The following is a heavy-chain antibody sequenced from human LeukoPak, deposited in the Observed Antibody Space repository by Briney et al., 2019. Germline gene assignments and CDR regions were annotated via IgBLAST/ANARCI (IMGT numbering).Heavy chain of an antibody. D-gene: IGHD2-15*01. CDR3: GKVVTPGSYYFGY. J-gene: IGHJ4*02. Sequence: GGSLRLSCAASGFTFSSYAMSWVRQAPGKGLEWVSAISAGGGSTYYAASVKGRFTISSDNSNNTPFLQMNSLRASDTAVFYCGKVVTPGSYYFGYWGQGNRVTVSS. CDR2: ISAGGGST. V-gene: IGHV3-23*01. CDR1: GFTFSSYA.